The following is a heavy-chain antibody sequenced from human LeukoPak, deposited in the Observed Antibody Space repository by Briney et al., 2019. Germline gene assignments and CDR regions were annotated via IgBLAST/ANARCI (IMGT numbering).Heavy chain of an antibody. CDR3: ARERPYGDYFDY. Sequence: SETLSLTCAVYGGSFSGYYWSWIRQPPGKGLEWIGEINHSGSTNYNPSLKSRVTISVDTSKNQFSLKLSSVTVADTAVYYCARERPYGDYFDYWGQGTLVTVSS. D-gene: IGHD4-17*01. CDR1: GGSFSGYY. CDR2: INHSGST. V-gene: IGHV4-34*01. J-gene: IGHJ4*02.